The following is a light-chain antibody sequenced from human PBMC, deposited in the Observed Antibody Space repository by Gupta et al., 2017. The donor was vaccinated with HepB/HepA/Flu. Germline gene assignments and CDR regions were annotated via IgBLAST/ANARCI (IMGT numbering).Light chain of an antibody. CDR2: DVS. Sequence: QSALTQPASVSVSPRQSITISCTGTSSDVGGYKYVSWYHQLPGKAPKLMIYDVSNRASGVTNRFSGSKSGSTATLTISGLQAEDEADYYCSSETSSSTAYVFGSGTKVTVL. V-gene: IGLV2-14*01. CDR3: SSETSSSTAYV. J-gene: IGLJ1*01. CDR1: SSDVGGYKY.